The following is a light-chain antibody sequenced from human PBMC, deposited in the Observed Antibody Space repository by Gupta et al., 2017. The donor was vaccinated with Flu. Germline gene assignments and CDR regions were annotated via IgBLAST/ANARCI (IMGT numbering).Light chain of an antibody. CDR3: VLYMGSAIQV. CDR1: SGSVSSGYY. J-gene: IGLJ2*01. V-gene: IGLV8-61*01. CDR2: NTN. Sequence: QSGVTYEPSYLLTFGGTVTLTCGLSSGSVSSGYYPSWYQQTPGQAPRTLIYNTNTRSSGVPDRFSGSILGNKAALTITGAQADDESDYYCVLYMGSAIQVFGGRTKLTVL.